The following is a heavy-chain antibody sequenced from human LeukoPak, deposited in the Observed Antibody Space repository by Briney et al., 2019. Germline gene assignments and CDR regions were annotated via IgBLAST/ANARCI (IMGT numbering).Heavy chain of an antibody. CDR1: DSTSVAFA. V-gene: IGHV3-30*03. CDR2: ISYDGSNK. Sequence: GGPLSSSVQALDSTSVAFAFNWSGQVQGKGLNWVAVISYDGSNKYYADSVKGRFTISRDNSKNTLYLQMNSLRAEDTAVYYCARDSHSSSWSTNDYWGQGTLVTVSS. J-gene: IGHJ4*02. D-gene: IGHD6-13*01. CDR3: ARDSHSSSWSTNDY.